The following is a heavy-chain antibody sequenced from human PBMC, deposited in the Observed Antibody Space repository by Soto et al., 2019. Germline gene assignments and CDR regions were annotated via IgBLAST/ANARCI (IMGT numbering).Heavy chain of an antibody. J-gene: IGHJ4*02. D-gene: IGHD2-21*02. V-gene: IGHV3-53*01. CDR3: ARDLDHCGGDCYSFDY. Sequence: GGSLRLSCEASGFTVSSKYMNWVRQAPGKGLERVSVIYKNGDTFYADSVKGRFTISRDNFKNTLYLQMNSLRAEDTAVYFCARDLDHCGGDCYSFDYWGQGILVTVSS. CDR2: IYKNGDT. CDR1: GFTVSSKY.